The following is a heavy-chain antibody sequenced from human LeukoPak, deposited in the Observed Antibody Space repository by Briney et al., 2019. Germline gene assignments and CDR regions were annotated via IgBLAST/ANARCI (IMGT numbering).Heavy chain of an antibody. Sequence: GESLKISCKGSGYSFTSYWIGWVRQMPGKGLEWMGIIYPGDSDTRYSPFFQGQVTISADKSISTAYLQWSSLKASDTAMYYCARGLRFLEWLGDHFDYWGQGTLVTVSS. CDR3: ARGLRFLEWLGDHFDY. D-gene: IGHD3-3*01. CDR1: GYSFTSYW. CDR2: IYPGDSDT. J-gene: IGHJ4*02. V-gene: IGHV5-51*01.